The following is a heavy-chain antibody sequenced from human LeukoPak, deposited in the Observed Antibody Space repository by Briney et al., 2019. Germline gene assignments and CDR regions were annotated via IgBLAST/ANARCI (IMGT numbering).Heavy chain of an antibody. CDR1: GGTFSSYA. J-gene: IGHJ4*02. CDR3: ATLTSGYSGYDLGDY. CDR2: INPSGGST. Sequence: GASVKVSCKASGGTFSSYAISWVRQAPGQGLEWMGIINPSGGSTSYAQKFQGRVTMTTDTSTSTAYMELRSLRSDDTAVYYCATLTSGYSGYDLGDYWGQGTLVTVSS. D-gene: IGHD5-12*01. V-gene: IGHV1-46*01.